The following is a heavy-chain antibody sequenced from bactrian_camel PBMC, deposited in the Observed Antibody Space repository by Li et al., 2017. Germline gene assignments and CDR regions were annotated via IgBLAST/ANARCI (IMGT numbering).Heavy chain of an antibody. CDR1: GKTNVLNC. V-gene: IGHV3S54*01. D-gene: IGHD4*01. CDR2: TDVAYRGGST. CDR3: AAGTRIIVGDYCDGITN. J-gene: IGHJ4*01. Sequence: VQLVESGGGLVQPGGSLNLSCAATGKTNVLNCLGWFRQTPGKERESVASTDVAYRGGSTWYSDSVKGRITISQDNAKNIICLQMNSLTPDDTAMYYCAAGTRIIVGDYCDGITNWGQGTQVTVS.